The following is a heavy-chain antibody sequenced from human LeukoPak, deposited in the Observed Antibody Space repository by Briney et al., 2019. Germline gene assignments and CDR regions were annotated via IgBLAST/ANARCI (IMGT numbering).Heavy chain of an antibody. D-gene: IGHD2-2*01. V-gene: IGHV4-59*12. CDR2: IYYSGRT. J-gene: IGHJ6*03. Sequence: SETLSLTCTVSSGAISNYYWSWIRQPPGKGLEWIGYIYYSGRTNYNPSLKSRVTMSVDTSKNQFSLKLSSVTAADTAVYYCARPPYCSSTSCPSGFYYMDVWGKGTTVTVSS. CDR3: ARPPYCSSTSCPSGFYYMDV. CDR1: SGAISNYY.